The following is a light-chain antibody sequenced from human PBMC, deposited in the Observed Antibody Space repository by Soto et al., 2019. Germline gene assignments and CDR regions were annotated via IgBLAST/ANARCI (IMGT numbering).Light chain of an antibody. CDR3: QQRHTWPIT. V-gene: IGKV3-11*01. J-gene: IGKJ5*01. CDR2: ADS. CDR1: QSVSGY. Sequence: IVLRRARATRTLSRGETATLSCRASQSVSGYIGWYQQKPGQAPRLLIYADSNRATGIPARFSVSGSGTAFTLALSSLEPEDFSVYYCQQRHTWPITFGQGTRLEIK.